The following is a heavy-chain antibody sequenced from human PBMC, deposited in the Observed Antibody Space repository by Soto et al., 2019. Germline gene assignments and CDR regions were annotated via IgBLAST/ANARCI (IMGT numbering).Heavy chain of an antibody. CDR3: ERPSSSSHYYYGMDV. V-gene: IGHV5-51*01. J-gene: IGHJ6*02. CDR2: IYPGDSDT. CDR1: GYSFTSYW. D-gene: IGHD6-13*01. Sequence: GESLKISCNGSGYSFTSYWIGWVRQMPGKGLEWMGIIYPGDSDTRYSPSFQGQVTISADKSISTAYLQWSSLKASDTAMYYCERPSSSSHYYYGMDVWGQGTTVTVSS.